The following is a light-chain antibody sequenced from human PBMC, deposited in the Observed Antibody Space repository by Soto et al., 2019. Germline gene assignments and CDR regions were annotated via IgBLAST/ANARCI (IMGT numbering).Light chain of an antibody. CDR2: GAS. CDR3: QQYGSSET. J-gene: IGKJ1*01. Sequence: EIGLTQSAVTLSLSPGERATLSCRASQSVSSYLAWYQQKPGQAPRLLIYGASNRATGIPDRFSGSGSGTDFTLTISRQEPEDFAVYYCQQYGSSETFGQGTKVDIK. V-gene: IGKV3-20*01. CDR1: QSVSSY.